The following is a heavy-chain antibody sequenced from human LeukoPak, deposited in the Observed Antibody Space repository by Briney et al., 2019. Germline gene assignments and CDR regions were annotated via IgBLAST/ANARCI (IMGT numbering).Heavy chain of an antibody. D-gene: IGHD4-17*01. CDR1: GFTFSSYA. V-gene: IGHV3-23*01. CDR2: ISGGGGST. CDR3: ARAGGSTVSHSDY. Sequence: GGSLRLSCAASGFTFSSYAMNWVRQAPGKGLEWVSTISGGGGSTFYADSVKGRFTISRDNSKNTLYLQVNSLRAEDTAVYYCARAGGSTVSHSDYWGQGTLVTVSS. J-gene: IGHJ4*02.